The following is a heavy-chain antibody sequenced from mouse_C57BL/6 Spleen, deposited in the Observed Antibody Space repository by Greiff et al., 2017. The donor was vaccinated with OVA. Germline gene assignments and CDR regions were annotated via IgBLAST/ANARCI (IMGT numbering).Heavy chain of an antibody. J-gene: IGHJ2*01. D-gene: IGHD1-1*01. V-gene: IGHV1-15*01. CDR1: GYTFTDYE. Sequence: QVQLKESGAELVRPGASVTLSCKASGYTFTDYEMHWVKQTPVHGLEWIGAIDPETGGTAYNQKFKGKAILTADKSSSTAYMELRSLTSEDSAVYYCTRSHITAGVDYFDYWGQGTTLTVSS. CDR2: IDPETGGT. CDR3: TRSHITAGVDYFDY.